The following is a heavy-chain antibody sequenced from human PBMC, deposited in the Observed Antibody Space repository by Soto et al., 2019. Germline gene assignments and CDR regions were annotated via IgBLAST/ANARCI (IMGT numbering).Heavy chain of an antibody. Sequence: PGGSLRLSCTASEFPFSTSWMHWVRQAPGKGLVWVSRINPDGRDTGHADSVKGRFTISRDNAKNTLYLQMNSLRAEDTAVYYCVSQGRRDGFDFDSWGQGTLVTVSS. CDR3: VSQGRRDGFDFDS. V-gene: IGHV3-74*01. CDR2: INPDGRDT. D-gene: IGHD5-12*01. J-gene: IGHJ4*02. CDR1: EFPFSTSW.